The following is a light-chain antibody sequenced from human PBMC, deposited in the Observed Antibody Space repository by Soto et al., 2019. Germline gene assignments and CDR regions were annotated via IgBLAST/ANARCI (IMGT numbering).Light chain of an antibody. V-gene: IGKV3-15*01. J-gene: IGKJ1*01. CDR2: GAS. CDR3: QQYNIWPRT. Sequence: EIVMTQAPAALSVSPVERATLSCRSSQRITSNLAWYQQKPGHAPGLLIYGASTRATGIPARFSGSGSGTEFTLTISSLQSEDFAVYYCQQYNIWPRTFGQGTKVDIK. CDR1: QRITSN.